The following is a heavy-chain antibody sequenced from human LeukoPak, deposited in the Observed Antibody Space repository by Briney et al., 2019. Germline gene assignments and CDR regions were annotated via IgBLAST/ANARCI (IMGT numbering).Heavy chain of an antibody. Sequence: GGSLRLSCAASGFTFSSYAMSWVRQAPGKGLEWVSAISGNGGSTYYADSVKGRFTISRDNSKNTLYLQMNSLRAEDTAVYYCAKDLCGGSWYYYYGMDVWGQGTTVTVSS. CDR1: GFTFSSYA. CDR3: AKDLCGGSWYYYYGMDV. J-gene: IGHJ6*02. V-gene: IGHV3-23*01. CDR2: ISGNGGST. D-gene: IGHD2-15*01.